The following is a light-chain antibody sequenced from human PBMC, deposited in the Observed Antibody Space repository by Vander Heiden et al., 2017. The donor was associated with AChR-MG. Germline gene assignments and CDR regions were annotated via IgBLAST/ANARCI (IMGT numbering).Light chain of an antibody. CDR3: QQRTKWPLT. Sequence: EIVLTQSPATLSLSPGQRAALSCRASQSVSSDLAWYQQKPGQTPRLVIYDASKRATGIPARFSGSGSGTDFTLTISSLEPEDFAVYFCQQRTKWPLTFGGGTKVEIK. CDR1: QSVSSD. CDR2: DAS. V-gene: IGKV3-11*01. J-gene: IGKJ4*01.